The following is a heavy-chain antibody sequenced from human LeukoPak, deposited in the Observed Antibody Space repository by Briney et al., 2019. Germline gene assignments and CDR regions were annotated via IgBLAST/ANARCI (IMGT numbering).Heavy chain of an antibody. V-gene: IGHV4-38-2*02. CDR2: MYQSRRT. CDR1: LYSICSGYY. Sequence: SETLSLTRAVSLYSICSGYYWGWFAQPPGKGREWLGRMYQSRRTYYNPSIKSRVRKSVDTSKHQFDLQLSSGTAADSAVYYCAREVGSGYPCYFDYWGQGTVVTVSS. J-gene: IGHJ4*02. D-gene: IGHD3-3*01. CDR3: AREVGSGYPCYFDY.